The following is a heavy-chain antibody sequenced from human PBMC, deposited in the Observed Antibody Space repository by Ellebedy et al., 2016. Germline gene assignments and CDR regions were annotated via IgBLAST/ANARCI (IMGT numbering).Heavy chain of an antibody. D-gene: IGHD3-22*01. J-gene: IGHJ4*02. CDR2: INPNSGGT. CDR3: ARTSYYDSSGYFGFDY. V-gene: IGHV1-2*02. CDR1: GYTFTGYY. Sequence: ASVKVSCKASGYTFTGYYMHWVRQAPGQGLEWMGWINPNSGGTNYAQKLQGRVTMTTDTSTSTAYMELRSLRSDDTAVYYCARTSYYDSSGYFGFDYWGQGTLVTVSS.